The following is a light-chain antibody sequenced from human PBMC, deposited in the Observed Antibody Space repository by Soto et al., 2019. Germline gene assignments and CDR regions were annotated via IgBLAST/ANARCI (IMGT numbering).Light chain of an antibody. CDR1: QTVKSS. CDR3: QQRSNWPPRYT. CDR2: DAT. V-gene: IGKV3-11*01. J-gene: IGKJ2*01. Sequence: EVVLTQSPATLSLSPGERATLSCRASQTVKSSLAWYQHKPGRAPRLVIYDATDMASGVPARFSASGSGTDFTLTISRLEPEDFAVYYCQQRSNWPPRYTFGPGTKLEIK.